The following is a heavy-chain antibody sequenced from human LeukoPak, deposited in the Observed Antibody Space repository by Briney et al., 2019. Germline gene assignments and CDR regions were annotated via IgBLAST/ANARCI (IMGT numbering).Heavy chain of an antibody. D-gene: IGHD3-16*01. CDR1: GYTFTSYG. CDR2: ISAYNGNT. V-gene: IGHV1-18*01. Sequence: ASVKVSCKASGYTFTSYGISWVRQAPGQGLEWMGWISAYNGNTNYAQKLQGRVTMTTDTSTSTAYMELRSLRSDHTAVYYCARDFTPGGEDYYYYYYMDVWGKGTTVTISS. CDR3: ARDFTPGGEDYYYYYYMDV. J-gene: IGHJ6*03.